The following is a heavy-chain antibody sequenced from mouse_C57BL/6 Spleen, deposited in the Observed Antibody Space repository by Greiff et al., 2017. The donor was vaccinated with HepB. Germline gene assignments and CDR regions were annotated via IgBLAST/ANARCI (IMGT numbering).Heavy chain of an antibody. CDR2: IDPEDGET. J-gene: IGHJ3*01. Sequence: EVKLVESGAELVKPGASVKLSCTASGFNIKDYYMHWVKQRTEQGLEWIGRIDPEDGETKYAPKFQGKATITADTSSNTAYLQLSSLTSDDTAVYYCARGFYCGNPWFGYWGQGTLVTVSA. CDR3: ARGFYCGNPWFGY. V-gene: IGHV14-2*01. D-gene: IGHD2-1*01. CDR1: GFNIKDYY.